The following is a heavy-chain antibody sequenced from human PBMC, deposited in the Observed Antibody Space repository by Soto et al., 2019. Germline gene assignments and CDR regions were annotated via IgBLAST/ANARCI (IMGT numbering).Heavy chain of an antibody. D-gene: IGHD3-22*01. CDR1: GGSISSGGYY. CDR3: ARGGVTMIVVPNDAFDI. CDR2: IYYSGST. V-gene: IGHV4-31*03. Sequence: SETLSLTCTVSGGSISSGGYYWSWIRQHPGKGLEWIGYIYYSGSTYYNPSLKSRVTIPVDTSKNQFSLKLSSVTAADTAVYYCARGGVTMIVVPNDAFDIWGQGTMVTVSS. J-gene: IGHJ3*02.